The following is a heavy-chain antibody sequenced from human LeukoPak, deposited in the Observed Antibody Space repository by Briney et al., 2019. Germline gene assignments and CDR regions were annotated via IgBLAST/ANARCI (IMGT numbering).Heavy chain of an antibody. J-gene: IGHJ4*02. CDR1: GFTVSSNY. CDR3: AGYDSSGYYYN. Sequence: GGSLRLSCAASGFTVSSNYMSWVRQAPGKGLEWVSVIYSGGSTYYADSVKGRFTISRDNSKNTPYLQMNSLRAEDTAVYYCAGYDSSGYYYNWGQGTLVTVSS. D-gene: IGHD3-22*01. V-gene: IGHV3-53*01. CDR2: IYSGGST.